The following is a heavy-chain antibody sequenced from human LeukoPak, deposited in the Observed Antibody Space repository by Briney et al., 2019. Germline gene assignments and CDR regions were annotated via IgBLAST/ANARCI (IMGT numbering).Heavy chain of an antibody. D-gene: IGHD3-10*01. V-gene: IGHV3-23*01. CDR2: ISGSGGIT. Sequence: GGSLRLSCAPSGFTFSSYAMSWVRHAPGKGREWVSGISGSGGITVYAHSVKGRFTISRDNSKNTLYLQMNSLRAEDTAVYYCAKDAQGGSGSYSWGTFDYWGQGTLVTVSS. CDR3: AKDAQGGSGSYSWGTFDY. CDR1: GFTFSSYA. J-gene: IGHJ4*02.